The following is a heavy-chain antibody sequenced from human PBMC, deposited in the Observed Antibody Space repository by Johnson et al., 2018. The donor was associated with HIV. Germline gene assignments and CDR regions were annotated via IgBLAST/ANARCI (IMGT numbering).Heavy chain of an antibody. CDR3: ARDWEDYGAFDI. V-gene: IGHV3-23*01. J-gene: IGHJ3*02. CDR2: ISGSGGST. Sequence: EVQLLESGGGLVQPGGSLRLSCAASGFTFSSYAMSWVRQAPGKGLEWVSAISGSGGSTYYADSVKCRFTISRDNSKNTLYLQMNSLRAEDTAVYYCARDWEDYGAFDIWGQGTMVTVSS. CDR1: GFTFSSYA. D-gene: IGHD3-16*01.